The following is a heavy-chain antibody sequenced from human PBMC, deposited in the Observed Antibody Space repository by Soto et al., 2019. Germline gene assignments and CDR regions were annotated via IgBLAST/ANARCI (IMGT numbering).Heavy chain of an antibody. CDR3: ARDGGYDAYYFDY. Sequence: QVQLVESGGGVVQPGRSLRLSCAASGFTFSSYGMHWVRQAPGKGLEWVAVIWYDGSNKYYADSVKGRFTISRDNSKNQLYLQMESLRAGDMAVYYCARDGGYDAYYFDYWGQGTLVTVSS. CDR1: GFTFSSYG. J-gene: IGHJ4*02. D-gene: IGHD3-16*01. V-gene: IGHV3-33*01. CDR2: IWYDGSNK.